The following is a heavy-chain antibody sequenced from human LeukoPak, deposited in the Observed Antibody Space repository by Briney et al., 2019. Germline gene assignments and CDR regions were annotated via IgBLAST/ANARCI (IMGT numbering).Heavy chain of an antibody. V-gene: IGHV4-59*08. CDR3: ARHSDGSSGLGPFDY. CDR2: IYYSGST. J-gene: IGHJ4*02. Sequence: PSETLSLTCTVSGGSISSYYWSWIRQPPGKGLEWIGYIYYSGSTNYNPSLKSRVTISVDTSKNQFSLKLSSVTAADTAVYYCARHSDGSSGLGPFDYWGQGTLVTVSS. CDR1: GGSISSYY. D-gene: IGHD6-19*01.